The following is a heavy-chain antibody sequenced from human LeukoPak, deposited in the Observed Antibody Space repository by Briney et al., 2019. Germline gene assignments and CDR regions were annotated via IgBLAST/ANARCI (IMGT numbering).Heavy chain of an antibody. CDR1: GFIVNSNY. CDR3: ARGGGYYVIDY. D-gene: IGHD1-26*01. Sequence: GGSLRLSCAASGFIVNSNYMNWVRQAPGKGLEWVSVLYSDDTTYYADSVKGRFTISRDNSKNTLYLQMNNLKAEDTAVYYCARGGGYYVIDYWGQGTLVTVSS. J-gene: IGHJ4*02. CDR2: LYSDDTT. V-gene: IGHV3-53*01.